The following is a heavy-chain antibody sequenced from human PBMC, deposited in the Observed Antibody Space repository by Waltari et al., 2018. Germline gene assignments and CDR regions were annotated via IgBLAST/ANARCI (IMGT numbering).Heavy chain of an antibody. CDR3: AKDLGVAAPGRPVF. V-gene: IGHV3-30*18. CDR1: GFHFRRYG. D-gene: IGHD6-13*01. J-gene: IGHJ4*02. Sequence: QVQLVESGGGVVQPGRSLGLSCAASGFHFRRYGIHWVRQAPGKGLEWVAVISYDGRNIYYADSVKGRFTISRDNSRDTLNLQMNSLRAEDTAVYYCAKDLGVAAPGRPVFWGQGAQVTVSS. CDR2: ISYDGRNI.